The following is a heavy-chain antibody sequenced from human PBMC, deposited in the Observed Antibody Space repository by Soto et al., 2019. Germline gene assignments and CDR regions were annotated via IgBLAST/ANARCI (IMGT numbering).Heavy chain of an antibody. V-gene: IGHV1-69*06. CDR2: IIPIFGTA. Sequence: QVQLVQSGAEVKKPGSSVKVSCKASGGTFSSYAISWVRQAPGQGLEWMGGIIPIFGTANYAQKVQRRVTITADKPTSTAYMELSSLRSEDTAVYYGARELTGKLANYVFDYWGQGTLVTVSS. D-gene: IGHD7-27*01. CDR1: GGTFSSYA. J-gene: IGHJ4*02. CDR3: ARELTGKLANYVFDY.